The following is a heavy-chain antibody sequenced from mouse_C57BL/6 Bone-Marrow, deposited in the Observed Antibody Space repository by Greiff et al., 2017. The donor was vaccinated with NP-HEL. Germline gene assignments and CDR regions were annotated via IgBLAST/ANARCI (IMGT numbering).Heavy chain of an antibody. J-gene: IGHJ1*03. D-gene: IGHD1-1*01. CDR1: GIDFSRYW. Sequence: EVQGVESGGGLVQPGGSLKLSCAASGIDFSRYWMSWVRRAPGKGLEWIGEINPDSSTINYAPSLKDKFIISRDNAKNTLYLQMSKVRSEDTALYYCARPPYYYGSSHWYFDVWGTGTTVTVSS. CDR2: INPDSSTI. V-gene: IGHV4-1*01. CDR3: ARPPYYYGSSHWYFDV.